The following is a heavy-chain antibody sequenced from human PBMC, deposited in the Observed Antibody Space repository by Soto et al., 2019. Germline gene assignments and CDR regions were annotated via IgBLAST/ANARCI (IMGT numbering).Heavy chain of an antibody. J-gene: IGHJ6*02. CDR1: GFTFSSYA. V-gene: IGHV3-30-3*01. CDR3: AATMRGLGGYDTYYGMDV. CDR2: ISYDGSNK. D-gene: IGHD5-12*01. Sequence: GGSLRLSCAASGFTFSSYAMHWVRQAPGKGLEWVAVISYDGSNKYYADSVKGRFTISRDNSKNTLYLQMNSLRAEDTAVYYCAATMRGLGGYDTYYGMDVWGQGTTVTVSS.